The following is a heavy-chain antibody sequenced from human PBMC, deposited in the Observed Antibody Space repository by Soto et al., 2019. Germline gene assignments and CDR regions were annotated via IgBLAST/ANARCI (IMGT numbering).Heavy chain of an antibody. V-gene: IGHV3-74*01. CDR1: GFTFSSYW. J-gene: IGHJ6*02. CDR2: INSDGSST. Sequence: VSLRLSCSASGFTFSSYWMHWVRQAPGKGLVWVSRINSDGSSTSYADSVKGRFTISRDNAKNTLYLQMNSLRAEDTAVYYCARDGAYYYDSSGSYGMDVWGQGTTVTVSS. D-gene: IGHD3-22*01. CDR3: ARDGAYYYDSSGSYGMDV.